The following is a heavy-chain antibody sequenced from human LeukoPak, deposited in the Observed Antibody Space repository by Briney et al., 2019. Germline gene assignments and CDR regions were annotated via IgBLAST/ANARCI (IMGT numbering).Heavy chain of an antibody. CDR3: ARSGKEGEQPSDY. J-gene: IGHJ4*02. V-gene: IGHV3-21*01. CDR1: GFTFSSYS. CDR2: ISSSSSYI. Sequence: GGSLRLSCAASGFTFSSYSMNWVRQAPGKGLEWVSSISSSSSYIYYADSVKGRFTISRDNAKNSLYLQMNSLRAEDTAVYYCARSGKEGEQPSDYWGQGTLVTVSS. D-gene: IGHD3-16*01.